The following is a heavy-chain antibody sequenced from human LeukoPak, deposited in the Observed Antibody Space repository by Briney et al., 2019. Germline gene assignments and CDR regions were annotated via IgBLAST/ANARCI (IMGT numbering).Heavy chain of an antibody. Sequence: GGSLRLSCTASGFSFSDAWMNWVRQAPGKGLEWVGRIKSKIDDGTIEYGAPVEGRFTMLRDDSKSSVSLQMSSLKIEDTAVYYCAAGTGSSDFDYWGQGILVTVSS. CDR2: IKSKIDDGTI. CDR1: GFSFSDAW. V-gene: IGHV3-15*01. D-gene: IGHD1-1*01. J-gene: IGHJ4*02. CDR3: AAGTGSSDFDY.